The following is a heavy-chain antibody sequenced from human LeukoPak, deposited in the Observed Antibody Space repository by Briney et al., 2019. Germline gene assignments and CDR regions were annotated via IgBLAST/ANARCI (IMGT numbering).Heavy chain of an antibody. J-gene: IGHJ6*02. CDR3: ARDTRYYDILTGPTNYYYYGMDV. CDR1: GFTFSSYG. D-gene: IGHD3-9*01. CDR2: IWYDGSNK. V-gene: IGHV3-33*01. Sequence: PGGSLRLSCAASGFTFSSYGMHWVRQAPGKGLEWVAVIWYDGSNKYYADSVKGRFTISRDNSKNTLYLQMNSLRAEDTAVYYCARDTRYYDILTGPTNYYYYGMDVWGQGTTVTVSS.